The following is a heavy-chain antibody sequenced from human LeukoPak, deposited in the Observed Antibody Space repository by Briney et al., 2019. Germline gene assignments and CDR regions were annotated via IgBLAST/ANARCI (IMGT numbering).Heavy chain of an antibody. CDR2: LYWNDYK. J-gene: IGHJ4*02. Sequence: SGPTLVKPTQTLTLTCTFSGFSLSTNGVGVGWIRQPPGKALEWLALLYWNDYKYYSPSLKSRLSITRDTSKNQVVLTLTNMDPVDTATYYCAHTRGTYYYGSGSYYNDYWGQGTLVTVSS. CDR3: AHTRGTYYYGSGSYYNDY. D-gene: IGHD3-10*01. V-gene: IGHV2-5*01. CDR1: GFSLSTNGVG.